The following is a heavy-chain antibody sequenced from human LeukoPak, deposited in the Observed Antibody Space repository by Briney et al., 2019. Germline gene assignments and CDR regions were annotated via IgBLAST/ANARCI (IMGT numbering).Heavy chain of an antibody. J-gene: IGHJ4*02. Sequence: SVKVSCKASGGTFSSYAISWVRQAPGQGLEWMGRIIPILGIANYAQKFQGRVTITADKSTSTAYVELSSLRSEDTAVYYCARDGYSYGYDPDYWGQGTLVTVSS. V-gene: IGHV1-69*04. CDR1: GGTFSSYA. CDR2: IIPILGIA. CDR3: ARDGYSYGYDPDY. D-gene: IGHD5-18*01.